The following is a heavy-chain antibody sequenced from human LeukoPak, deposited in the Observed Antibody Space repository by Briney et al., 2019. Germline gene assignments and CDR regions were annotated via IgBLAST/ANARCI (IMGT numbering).Heavy chain of an antibody. D-gene: IGHD5-18*01. Sequence: GGSLRLSCAASGFTFSSYAMSWVRQAPGKGLEWVSVISGSGGSTYYADSVKGRFTISRDNSKNTLYLQMNSLRAEDTAVYYCAKDPGYSYGPHYYFDYWGQGTLVTVSS. CDR3: AKDPGYSYGPHYYFDY. CDR1: GFTFSSYA. V-gene: IGHV3-23*01. J-gene: IGHJ4*02. CDR2: ISGSGGST.